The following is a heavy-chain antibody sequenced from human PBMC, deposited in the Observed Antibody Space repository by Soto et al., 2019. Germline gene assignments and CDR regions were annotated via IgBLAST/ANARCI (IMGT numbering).Heavy chain of an antibody. J-gene: IGHJ4*02. CDR2: ISFDGSTQ. CDR1: GFGFSSYG. CDR3: AREGVFGLVKIIPPDY. V-gene: IGHV3-30*03. Sequence: VQLLESGGGVAQPGRSLRLSCRASGFGFSSYGMLWVRQAPGKGPEWVAFISFDGSTQYYADSVRGRYTISRENSENTLYLQLDTLRVEDTAMYYCAREGVFGLVKIIPPDYWGQGAQVTVSA. D-gene: IGHD3-3*01.